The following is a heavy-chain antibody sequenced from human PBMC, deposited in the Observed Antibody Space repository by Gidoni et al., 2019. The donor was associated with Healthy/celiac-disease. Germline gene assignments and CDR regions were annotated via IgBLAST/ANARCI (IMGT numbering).Heavy chain of an antibody. CDR3: ARDQAPPMIVVSYWYFDL. J-gene: IGHJ2*01. CDR2: ISSSSSYI. Sequence: EVQLVESGGGLVKPGGSLRLSCAASGFTFSSYSMNWVRQAPGKGREWVSSISSSSSYIYYADSVKGRFTISRDNAKNALYLQMNSLRAEDTAVYYCARDQAPPMIVVSYWYFDLWGRDTLVTVSS. V-gene: IGHV3-21*01. D-gene: IGHD3-22*01. CDR1: GFTFSSYS.